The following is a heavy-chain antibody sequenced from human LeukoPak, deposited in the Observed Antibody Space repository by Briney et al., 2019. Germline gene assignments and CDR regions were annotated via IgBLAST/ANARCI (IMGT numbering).Heavy chain of an antibody. CDR3: ARGYDY. CDR2: INYSGNR. J-gene: IGHJ4*02. CDR1: GGSISGSHYY. Sequence: SETLSLTCTVPGGSISGSHYYWAWIRQPPGKGLEWIGMINYSGNRYYNPSLWSRVTISVDTSTNQFSLNLNSVTAADTAVYYCARGYDYWGQGTLVAVSS. D-gene: IGHD3-22*01. V-gene: IGHV4-39*01.